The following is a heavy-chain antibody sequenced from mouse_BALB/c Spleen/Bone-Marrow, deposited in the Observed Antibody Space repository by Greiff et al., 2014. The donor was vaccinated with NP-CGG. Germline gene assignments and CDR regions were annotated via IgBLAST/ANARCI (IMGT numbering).Heavy chain of an antibody. Sequence: LVKTGASVKISCKASGYSFTGYYMHWVKQSHGKSLEWIAYISCYNGATSYNQKFKGKATFTVNTSSSTAYMQFNSLTSEDSAVYFCARDYGNLYYFDYWGQVTPRPVSS. J-gene: IGHJ2*01. CDR2: ISCYNGAT. CDR3: ARDYGNLYYFDY. V-gene: IGHV1S34*01. D-gene: IGHD2-1*01. CDR1: GYSFTGYY.